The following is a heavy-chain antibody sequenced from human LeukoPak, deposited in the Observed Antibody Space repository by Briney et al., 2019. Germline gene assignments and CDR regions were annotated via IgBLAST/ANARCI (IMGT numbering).Heavy chain of an antibody. V-gene: IGHV1-46*01. CDR3: ARASASHSSGFDY. J-gene: IGHJ4*02. D-gene: IGHD6-19*01. CDR2: INPSGDST. CDR1: GYTFTSYY. Sequence: ASVKVSCKASGYTFTSYYIHWVRQAPGPGLEWMGIINPSGDSTIYAQKFQGRVTMTRDTSTSTAYMELSSLRSEDTAVYYCARASASHSSGFDYWGQGTLVTVSS.